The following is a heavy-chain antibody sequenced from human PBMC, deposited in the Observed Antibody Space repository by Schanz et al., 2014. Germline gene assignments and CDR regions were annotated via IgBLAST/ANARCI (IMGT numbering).Heavy chain of an antibody. CDR1: GFTFSSYA. CDR3: AKARRKSNCSGGRCFHYSYYGMDV. CDR2: ISASGGST. V-gene: IGHV3-23*04. D-gene: IGHD2-15*01. J-gene: IGHJ6*02. Sequence: EADLVESGGGLIQPGGSLRLSCAASGFTFSSYAMSWVRQAPGKGLEWVSPISASGGSTYYADSVKGRFTISRDNSKNILYLQMNSLRAEDTAVYYCAKARRKSNCSGGRCFHYSYYGMDVWGQGTTVTVSS.